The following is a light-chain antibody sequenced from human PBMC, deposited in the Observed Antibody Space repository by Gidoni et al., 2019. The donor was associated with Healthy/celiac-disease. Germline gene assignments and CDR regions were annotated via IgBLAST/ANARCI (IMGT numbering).Light chain of an antibody. CDR1: QSISTY. V-gene: IGKV1-39*01. Sequence: DIQMTQSPSSLSASVGDRVTLTCRASQSISTYLIWYQQKPGKAPKLLIFASSTLQSEFPSRFSGSGSGTDFTLTISNLQPEDFATYYCQQSYSYPRTFXQXTKVXIK. J-gene: IGKJ1*01. CDR3: QQSYSYPRT. CDR2: ASS.